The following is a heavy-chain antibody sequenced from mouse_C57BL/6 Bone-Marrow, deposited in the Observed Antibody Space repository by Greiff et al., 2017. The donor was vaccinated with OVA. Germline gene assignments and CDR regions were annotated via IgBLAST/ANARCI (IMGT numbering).Heavy chain of an antibody. D-gene: IGHD1-2*01. CDR1: GFTFSSYG. J-gene: IGHJ2*01. Sequence: EVKLVESGGDLVKPGGSLKLSCAASGFTFSSYGMSWVRQTPDKRLEWVATISSGGSYTYYPDSVKGRFTISRDNAKNTLYLQMSSLKSEDTAMYYCAATALTGYFDYWGQGTTLTVSS. CDR2: ISSGGSYT. CDR3: AATALTGYFDY. V-gene: IGHV5-6*01.